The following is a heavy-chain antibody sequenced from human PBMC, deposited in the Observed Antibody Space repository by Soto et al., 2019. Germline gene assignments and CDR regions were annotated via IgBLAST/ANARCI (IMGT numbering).Heavy chain of an antibody. V-gene: IGHV1-69*01. D-gene: IGHD2-2*01. CDR2: IIPIYGTA. CDR1: GGTFSSYA. Sequence: QVQLVQSGAEVKKPGSSVKVSCKASGGTFSSYAISWVRQAPGQGLEWMGGIIPIYGTANYAQKSQGRGTITADESTRTACMERSSLRSEDTAVYYCASLVVVPAGIRVESEYYYGMDVWGQGNTVTVSS. CDR3: ASLVVVPAGIRVESEYYYGMDV. J-gene: IGHJ6*02.